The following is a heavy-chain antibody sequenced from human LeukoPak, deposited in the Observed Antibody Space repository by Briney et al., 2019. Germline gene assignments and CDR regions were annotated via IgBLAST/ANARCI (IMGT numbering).Heavy chain of an antibody. CDR1: GGSINTYY. CDR3: ARPQSGLGWFDP. CDR2: ICSTGIT. Sequence: PSETLSLTCTVSGGSINTYYWSWIRQPAGKGLEWIGRICSTGITTYNPSLKGRVTMSVDTSKNQFSLKLSSVTAADTAVYYCARPQSGLGWFDPWGQGILVTVSS. J-gene: IGHJ5*02. V-gene: IGHV4-4*07.